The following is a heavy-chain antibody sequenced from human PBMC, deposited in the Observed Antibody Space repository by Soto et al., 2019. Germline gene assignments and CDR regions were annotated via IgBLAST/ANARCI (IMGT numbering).Heavy chain of an antibody. J-gene: IGHJ4*02. CDR1: GFIFSSYG. V-gene: IGHV3-33*01. CDR3: ARGNGSGSYLIDY. Sequence: QVQLVESGGGVDQPGRSLRLSCAASGFIFSSYGMHWVRQAPGKGLEWVSIIRYEGSNEDYTESVKGRFTISRDNSRNTLYLQMNSLRSENTAVYYCARGNGSGSYLIDYWGQGTLVTVSS. CDR2: IRYEGSNE. D-gene: IGHD3-10*01.